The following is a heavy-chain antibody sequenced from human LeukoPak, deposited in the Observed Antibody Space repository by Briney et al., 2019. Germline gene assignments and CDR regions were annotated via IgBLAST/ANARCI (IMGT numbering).Heavy chain of an antibody. D-gene: IGHD6-19*01. V-gene: IGHV3-30-3*01. CDR2: ISYDGSNK. Sequence: AGGSLRLSCAASGFTFSSYAMHWVRQAPGKGLEWVAVISYDGSNKYYADSVKGRFTISRDNCKSTLYLQMNSLRAEDTAVYYCARGVEWLVSGIDYWGQGTLVTVSS. CDR1: GFTFSSYA. CDR3: ARGVEWLVSGIDY. J-gene: IGHJ4*02.